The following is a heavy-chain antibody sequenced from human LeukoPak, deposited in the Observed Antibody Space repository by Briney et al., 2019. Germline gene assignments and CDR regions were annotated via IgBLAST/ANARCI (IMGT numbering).Heavy chain of an antibody. CDR1: GGTFSSYA. CDR2: IIPIFGTA. CDR3: ASGGFSSGYYYYYYMDV. D-gene: IGHD3-22*01. J-gene: IGHJ6*03. Sequence: ASVKVSCKASGGTFSSYAISWVRQAPGQGLEWMGGIIPIFGTANYAQKFQGRVTITADESTSTAYMELSSLRSEDTAVYYCASGGFSSGYYYYYYMDVWGKGTTVTISS. V-gene: IGHV1-69*13.